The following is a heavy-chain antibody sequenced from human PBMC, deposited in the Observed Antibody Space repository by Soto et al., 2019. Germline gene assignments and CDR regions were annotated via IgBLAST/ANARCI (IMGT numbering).Heavy chain of an antibody. CDR1: GYSFAGYW. CDR3: ARQIYDSDTGPTFQYYSDS. D-gene: IGHD3-22*01. Sequence: VESLKISCKGSGYSFAGYWITWVRQKPGKGLEWMGRIDPSDSQTYYSPSFRGHVTISVTKSITTVFLQWSSLRASGTAMYYCARQIYDSDTGPTFQYYSDSWAQGTPATVSS. J-gene: IGHJ4*02. CDR2: IDPSDSQT. V-gene: IGHV5-10-1*01.